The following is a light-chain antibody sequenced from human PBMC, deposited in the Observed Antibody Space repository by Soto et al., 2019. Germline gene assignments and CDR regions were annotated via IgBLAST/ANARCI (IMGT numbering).Light chain of an antibody. CDR3: WSYVGSSTYVV. V-gene: IGLV2-23*01. Sequence: QSALTQPASVSGSPGQSITISCTGTSSDVGSYNLVSWYQQHPGKAPKLMIYEGSKRPSGVSNRFSGSKSGNTASLTISGLQAEDEVDYYCWSYVGSSTYVVFGGGTKLTVL. CDR1: SSDVGSYNL. CDR2: EGS. J-gene: IGLJ2*01.